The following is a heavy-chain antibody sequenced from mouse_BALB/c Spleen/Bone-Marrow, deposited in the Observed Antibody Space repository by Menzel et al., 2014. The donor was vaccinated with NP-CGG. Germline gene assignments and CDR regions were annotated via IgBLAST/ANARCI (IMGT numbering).Heavy chain of an antibody. Sequence: EVQLQQSGPELVKPGASVKTPCKASGYTFADYNMDWVKQSHGKSLEWIGDINPNNGGTIYNQKFKGKATLTVDKSSSTAYMELRSLTSEDTAVYYCARGDGYYARFAYWGQGTLVTVSA. CDR2: INPNNGGT. J-gene: IGHJ3*01. D-gene: IGHD2-3*01. CDR3: ARGDGYYARFAY. V-gene: IGHV1-18*01. CDR1: GYTFADYN.